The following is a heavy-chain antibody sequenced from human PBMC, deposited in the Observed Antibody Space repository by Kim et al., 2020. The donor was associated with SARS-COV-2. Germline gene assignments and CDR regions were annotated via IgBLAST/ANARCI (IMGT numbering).Heavy chain of an antibody. CDR3: AKGEYYYGSGEFDY. D-gene: IGHD3-10*01. Sequence: GGSLRLSCAASGFTFDDYTMHWVRQAPGKGLEWVSLISWDGGSAYYAYSVKGRFTISRDNSKNSLYLQMNSLRTEDTALYYCAKGEYYYGSGEFDYWGQGTLVTVST. V-gene: IGHV3-43*01. J-gene: IGHJ4*02. CDR2: ISWDGGSA. CDR1: GFTFDDYT.